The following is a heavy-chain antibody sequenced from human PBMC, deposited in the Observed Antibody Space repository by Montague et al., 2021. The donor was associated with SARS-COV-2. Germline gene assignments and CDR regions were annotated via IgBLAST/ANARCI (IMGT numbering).Heavy chain of an antibody. Sequence: SETLSLTCTVSGDSLTYFYWSWIRQTPGKGPEWIGYIFYSGTTNYNPSLKSRVTISVDTSKNQFSLRLSSVTAADTAVYYCVRGATRTFDYWGQGTLVTVSS. CDR2: IFYSGTT. V-gene: IGHV4-59*01. CDR3: VRGATRTFDY. D-gene: IGHD5-12*01. J-gene: IGHJ4*02. CDR1: GDSLTYFY.